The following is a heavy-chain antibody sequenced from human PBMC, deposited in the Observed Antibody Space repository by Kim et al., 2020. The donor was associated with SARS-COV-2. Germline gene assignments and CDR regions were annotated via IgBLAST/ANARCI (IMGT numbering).Heavy chain of an antibody. J-gene: IGHJ4*02. V-gene: IGHV4-34*01. CDR1: GGSFSGYY. CDR3: ARGVITTRFDY. D-gene: IGHD3-22*01. Sequence: SETLSLTCAVYGGSFSGYYWSWIRQPPGKGLEWIGEINHSGSTNYNPSLKSRLTISIDTSKNHLSLKLTSVTAADTAVYYCARGVITTRFDYWGQGTLVT. CDR2: INHSGST.